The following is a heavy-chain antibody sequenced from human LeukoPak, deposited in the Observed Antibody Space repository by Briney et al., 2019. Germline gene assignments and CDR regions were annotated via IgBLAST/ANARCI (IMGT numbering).Heavy chain of an antibody. CDR2: ISSSSSYI. J-gene: IGHJ4*02. CDR3: ARDIYYYDSSGYYFPGGSDY. D-gene: IGHD3-22*01. CDR1: GFTFSSYS. Sequence: GGSLRLSCAASGFTFSSYSMNWVRQAPGKGLEWVSSISSSSSYIYYADSVKGRFTISRDNAKNSLYLQMNSLRAEDTAVYYCARDIYYYDSSGYYFPGGSDYWGQGTLVTASS. V-gene: IGHV3-21*01.